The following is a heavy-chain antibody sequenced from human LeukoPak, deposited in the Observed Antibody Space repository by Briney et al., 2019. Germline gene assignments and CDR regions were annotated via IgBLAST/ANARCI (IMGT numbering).Heavy chain of an antibody. D-gene: IGHD2-15*01. CDR2: IYYSGST. J-gene: IGHJ3*02. Sequence: SETLSLTCTVSGGSISSSSYYWGWIRQPPGKGLEWIGSIYYSGSTYYNPSLKSRVTISVDTSKNQSSLKLSSVTAADTAVYYCARHTSWSRAFDIWGQGTMVTVSS. CDR3: ARHTSWSRAFDI. V-gene: IGHV4-39*01. CDR1: GGSISSSSYY.